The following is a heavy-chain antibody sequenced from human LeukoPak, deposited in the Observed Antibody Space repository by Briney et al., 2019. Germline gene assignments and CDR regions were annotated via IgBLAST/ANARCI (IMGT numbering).Heavy chain of an antibody. J-gene: IGHJ4*02. Sequence: PGGSLRLSCAASGFTFSSSAMNWVRQAPGKGLEWVSTISISGDDTYYAESVKGRFTISRDNSKNTLFLQMNSLRAEDTAVYYCAKIPGVVDYWGQGTLVIVSS. CDR3: AKIPGVVDY. CDR2: ISISGDDT. V-gene: IGHV3-23*01. CDR1: GFTFSSSA. D-gene: IGHD2-15*01.